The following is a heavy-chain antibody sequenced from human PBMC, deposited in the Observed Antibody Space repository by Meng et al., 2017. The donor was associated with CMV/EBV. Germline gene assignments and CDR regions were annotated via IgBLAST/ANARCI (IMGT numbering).Heavy chain of an antibody. CDR1: GFTLSSYW. J-gene: IGHJ6*02. V-gene: IGHV3-74*01. Sequence: LSLTCAASGFTLSSYWMHWVRQAPGKGLVWVSRINSDGSSTSYADSVKGRFTISRDNAKNTLYLQMNSLRAEDTAVYYCAREAAETYYYYGMDVWGQGTTVTVSS. CDR2: INSDGSST. CDR3: AREAAETYYYYGMDV. D-gene: IGHD6-13*01.